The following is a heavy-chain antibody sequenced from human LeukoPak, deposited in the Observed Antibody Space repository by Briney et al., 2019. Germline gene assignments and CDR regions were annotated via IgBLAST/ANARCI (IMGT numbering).Heavy chain of an antibody. J-gene: IGHJ4*02. V-gene: IGHV1-2*02. CDR2: INPNSGGT. D-gene: IGHD2-2*01. CDR3: ADLVYCSSSSCYEPFNQT. Sequence: GASVKVSCKASGYTFTGYYMHWVRQAPGQGLEWMGWINPNSGGTNYAQKFQGRVTITADDSTSTAYMELSSLRSEDTAVYYCADLVYCSSSSCYEPFNQTWGQGTLVTVSP. CDR1: GYTFTGYY.